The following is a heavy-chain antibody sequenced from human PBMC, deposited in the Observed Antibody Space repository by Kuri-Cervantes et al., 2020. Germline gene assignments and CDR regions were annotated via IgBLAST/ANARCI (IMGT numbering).Heavy chain of an antibody. CDR1: GFTFSSYD. J-gene: IGHJ6*02. D-gene: IGHD3-3*01. V-gene: IGHV3-13*01. CDR2: IGTAGDT. Sequence: GESLKISCAASGFTFSSYDMHWVRQATGKGLEWVSAIGTAGDTYYPGSVKGRFTISRENAKNSLYLKMNSLRAGDTAVYYCARAHTSSRYYDFWSGYYYGMDVWGQGTTVTVSS. CDR3: ARAHTSSRYYDFWSGYYYGMDV.